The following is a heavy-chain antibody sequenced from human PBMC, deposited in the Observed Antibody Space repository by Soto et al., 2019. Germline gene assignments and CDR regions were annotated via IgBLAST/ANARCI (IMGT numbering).Heavy chain of an antibody. J-gene: IGHJ4*02. CDR2: IYSSGNT. V-gene: IGHV4-4*07. Sequence: PSETLSLTCTVSRGSIRDYYWSWIRQPAGKGLEWIGRIYSSGNTNYNPSLKSRVTMSVDTSRNQLSLKLSSVTTADTAVCYCARIGVLSSFDNWGQGTLVTVSS. D-gene: IGHD3-3*01. CDR3: ARIGVLSSFDN. CDR1: RGSIRDYY.